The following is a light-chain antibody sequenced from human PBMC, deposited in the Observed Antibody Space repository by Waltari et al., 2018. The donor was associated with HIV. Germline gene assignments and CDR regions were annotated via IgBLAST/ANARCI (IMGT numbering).Light chain of an antibody. V-gene: IGLV3-25*03. CDR2: KDS. CDR3: QATDSSGYLWG. Sequence: SSELTQAPSVSVSPGQTARITCSGEALSKQYTDWYQQQAGQARGLVMYKDSERPSGIPARFSGSSAGATVTLTINGVQSEDEADDYCQATDSSGYLWGFGGGTKLTV. CDR1: ALSKQY. J-gene: IGLJ3*02.